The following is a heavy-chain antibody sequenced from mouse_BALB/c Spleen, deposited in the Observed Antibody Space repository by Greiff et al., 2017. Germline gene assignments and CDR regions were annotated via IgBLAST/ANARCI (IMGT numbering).Heavy chain of an antibody. CDR3: ARRDYGNHYLDY. CDR1: GYTFTSYW. Sequence: VQLHQSGAELAKPGASVTMSCKASGYTFTSYWMHWVKQRPGQGLEWIGYINPSTGYTEYNQKFKDKATLTADKSSSTAYMQLSSLTSEDSAVYYCARRDYGNHYLDYWGQGTTLTVSS. CDR2: INPSTGYT. D-gene: IGHD2-1*01. J-gene: IGHJ2*01. V-gene: IGHV1-7*01.